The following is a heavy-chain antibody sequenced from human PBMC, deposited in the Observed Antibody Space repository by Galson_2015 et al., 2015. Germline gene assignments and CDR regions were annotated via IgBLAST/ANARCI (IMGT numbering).Heavy chain of an antibody. D-gene: IGHD2-8*01. Sequence: SLRLSCAASGFTFNNYAMNWVRQAPGKGLEWVSSISKSGSYIYYADTVKGRFIISRDDAKNSLFLQMNSLRAEDTAVYFCTREDFDTNPFDWWGQGTLVTVSS. J-gene: IGHJ4*02. CDR3: TREDFDTNPFDW. CDR1: GFTFNNYA. V-gene: IGHV3-21*06. CDR2: ISKSGSYI.